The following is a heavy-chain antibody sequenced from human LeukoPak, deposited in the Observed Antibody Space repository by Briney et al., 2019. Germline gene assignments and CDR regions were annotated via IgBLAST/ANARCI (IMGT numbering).Heavy chain of an antibody. J-gene: IGHJ4*02. Sequence: GGSLRLSCAASGFTFSSYGMHWVRQAPGKGLEWVAVISYDGSNEYYADSVKGRFTISRDNSKNTLYLQMNSLRAEDTAVYYCAKDGPGYGDYIDYWGQGTLVTVSS. CDR3: AKDGPGYGDYIDY. V-gene: IGHV3-30*18. D-gene: IGHD3-9*01. CDR2: ISYDGSNE. CDR1: GFTFSSYG.